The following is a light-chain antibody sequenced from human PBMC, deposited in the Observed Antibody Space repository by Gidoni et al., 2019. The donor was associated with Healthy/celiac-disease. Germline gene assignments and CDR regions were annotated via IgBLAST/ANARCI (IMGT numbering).Light chain of an antibody. J-gene: IGKJ4*02. CDR1: QSVSSY. CDR3: P. Sequence: EIVLTQSPATLSLSPGERATLSCRASQSVSSYLAWYQQKPGQAPRLLIYDASNRATGIPARFSGSGPGKDFTLTISSLEPEDFEVYYSPFGGGTKVEIK. CDR2: DAS. V-gene: IGKV3D-11*02.